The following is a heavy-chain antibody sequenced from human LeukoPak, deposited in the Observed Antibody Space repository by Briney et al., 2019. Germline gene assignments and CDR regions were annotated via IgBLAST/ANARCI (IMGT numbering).Heavy chain of an antibody. Sequence: PSETLSLTCTVSGGSISSSSYYWGWIRQPPGKGLEWIGSIYYSGSTYYNPSLKSRVTISVDTSKNQFSLKLSSVTAADTAVYYCARQLHYYDSSGYYPHYFDYWGQGTLVTVSS. D-gene: IGHD3-22*01. CDR1: GGSISSSSYY. V-gene: IGHV4-39*01. CDR2: IYYSGST. J-gene: IGHJ4*02. CDR3: ARQLHYYDSSGYYPHYFDY.